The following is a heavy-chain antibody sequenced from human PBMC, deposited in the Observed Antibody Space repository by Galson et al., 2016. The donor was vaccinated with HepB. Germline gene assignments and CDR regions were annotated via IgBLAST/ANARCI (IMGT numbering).Heavy chain of an antibody. Sequence: SLRLSCAASGFGFSGSSMHWVRQASGKGLEWLGRIRSRNNGYATDYAASVRGRFTISRDDSKNTAYLQMHSLKTDDTAVYYCTSDGSGWPSGGQGTRVTVSS. CDR3: TSDGSGWPS. V-gene: IGHV3-73*01. J-gene: IGHJ4*02. CDR1: GFGFSGSS. D-gene: IGHD6-19*01. CDR2: IRSRNNGYAT.